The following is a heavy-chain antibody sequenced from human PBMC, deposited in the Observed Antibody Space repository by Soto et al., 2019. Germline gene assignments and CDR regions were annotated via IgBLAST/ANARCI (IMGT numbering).Heavy chain of an antibody. Sequence: SDSLSLSRGVCGGRVSVYYWTWIRRPAGKGLEWIGRIYSSGNTKYNPSLQSRVTMSLDTSNNQFSLRLTSVTAADTAVYYCARGQRFSDWFDPWGQGTLVTVSS. J-gene: IGHJ5*02. D-gene: IGHD3-3*01. V-gene: IGHV4-4*07. CDR1: GGRVSVYY. CDR2: IYSSGNT. CDR3: ARGQRFSDWFDP.